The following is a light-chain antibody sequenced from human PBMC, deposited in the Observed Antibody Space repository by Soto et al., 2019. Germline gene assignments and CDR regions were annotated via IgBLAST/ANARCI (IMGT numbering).Light chain of an antibody. CDR3: QQYGSSSKT. V-gene: IGKV3-20*01. Sequence: GQRARVYSRASQSVSNNYLAWYQQKPGQAPRLLIYGASSRATGIPDRFSGSGSGTDFPLSISRLEPADLAVYYPQQYGSSSKTFGQGTKVDIK. CDR1: QSVSNNY. CDR2: GAS. J-gene: IGKJ1*01.